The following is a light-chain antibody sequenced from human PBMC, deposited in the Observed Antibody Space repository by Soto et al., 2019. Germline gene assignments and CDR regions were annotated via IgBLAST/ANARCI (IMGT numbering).Light chain of an antibody. CDR1: QSVLSSSDNKHY. Sequence: DVVMTQSPDSLAVSLGERASINCKSSQSVLSSSDNKHYLAWFQQKPGQPPKLLIYWASTRDSGVPDRFSGSGSGTDFTLTISSLQAEDVAVYYCQHYYSAPLTFGGGTKVEIK. CDR3: QHYYSAPLT. V-gene: IGKV4-1*01. J-gene: IGKJ4*01. CDR2: WAS.